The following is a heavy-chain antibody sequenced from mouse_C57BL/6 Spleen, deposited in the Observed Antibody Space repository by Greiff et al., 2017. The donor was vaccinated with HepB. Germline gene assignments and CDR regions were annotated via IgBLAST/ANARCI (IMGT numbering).Heavy chain of an antibody. D-gene: IGHD2-5*01. J-gene: IGHJ4*01. CDR1: GYTFTDHT. CDR3: ARGGYSNTHYYAMDY. V-gene: IGHV1-78*01. Sequence: VKLQESDAELVKPGASVKISCKVSGYTFTDHTIHWMKQRPEQGLEWIGYIYPRDGSTKYNEKFKGKATLTADKSSSTAYMQLNSLTSEDSAVYFCARGGYSNTHYYAMDYWGQGTSVTVSS. CDR2: IYPRDGST.